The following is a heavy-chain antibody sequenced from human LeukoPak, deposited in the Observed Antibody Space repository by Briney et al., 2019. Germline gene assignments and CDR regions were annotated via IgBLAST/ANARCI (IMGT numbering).Heavy chain of an antibody. CDR3: ARAQYYYDSSGLYYFDY. CDR1: GYTFTGYY. CDR2: INPNSGGT. Sequence: GASVKVSCKASGYTFTGYYMHWVRQAPGQGLEWMGWINPNSGGTNYAQKFQGRVTMTRDTSISTAYMELSRLRSDDTAVYYCARAQYYYDSSGLYYFDYWGQGTLVTVSS. J-gene: IGHJ4*02. V-gene: IGHV1-2*02. D-gene: IGHD3-22*01.